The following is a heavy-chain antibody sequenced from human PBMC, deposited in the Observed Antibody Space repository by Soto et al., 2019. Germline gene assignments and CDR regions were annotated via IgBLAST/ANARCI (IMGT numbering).Heavy chain of an antibody. D-gene: IGHD1-26*01. CDR1: GFSFNTAD. CDR2: IEFDGSQE. Sequence: VQLVESGGGVVQPGRALRLSCAASGFSFNTADMHWVRQAPGKGLEWVAVIEFDGSQEFYADSVRGRFTISRDNTKNTLFLQMKSLPPEDTAFYYCATKVIVTNYLYYGMDVWCQGTTVTVSS. J-gene: IGHJ6*02. V-gene: IGHV3-30*03. CDR3: ATKVIVTNYLYYGMDV.